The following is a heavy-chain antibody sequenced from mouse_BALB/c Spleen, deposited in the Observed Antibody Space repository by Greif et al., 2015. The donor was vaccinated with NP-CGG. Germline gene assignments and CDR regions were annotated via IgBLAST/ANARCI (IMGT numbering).Heavy chain of an antibody. D-gene: IGHD2-1*01. Sequence: DVQLVESGGGLVKPGGSLKLSCAASGFTFSSYAMSWVRQSPEKRLEWVAEISSGGSYTYYPDTVTGRFTISRDNAKNTLYLEMSSLRSEDTAMYYCARDPGGNYPGFFAYWGQGTLVTVSA. V-gene: IGHV5-9-4*01. CDR1: GFTFSSYA. J-gene: IGHJ3*01. CDR3: ARDPGGNYPGFFAY. CDR2: ISSGGSYT.